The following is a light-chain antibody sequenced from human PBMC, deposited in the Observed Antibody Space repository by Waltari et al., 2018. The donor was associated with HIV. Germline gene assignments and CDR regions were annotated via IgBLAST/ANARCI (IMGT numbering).Light chain of an antibody. CDR2: DVS. CDR3: SSYTSSSPWV. J-gene: IGLJ2*01. Sequence: QSALTQPASVSGSPGQSITISCTGDSSDVGGYNSVPWYQQHPGKAPKLMVYDVSNRPSGFSNRFSGSKSGNTASLTISGLQAEDEADYYCSSYTSSSPWVFGGGTKLTVL. V-gene: IGLV2-14*03. CDR1: SSDVGGYNS.